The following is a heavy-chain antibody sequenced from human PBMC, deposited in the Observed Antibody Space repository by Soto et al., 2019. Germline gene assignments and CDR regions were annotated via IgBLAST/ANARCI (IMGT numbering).Heavy chain of an antibody. D-gene: IGHD3-22*01. Sequence: ASVKVSCKASGYTFTSYGISWVRQAPGQGPEWMGWISGYNDNTNYAQKLQGRVTMTTDTYTSTAYMELRGLRSDDTAVYYCARGMMDSSGYYDYYFDYWGQGTLVTVSS. V-gene: IGHV1-18*01. J-gene: IGHJ4*02. CDR2: ISGYNDNT. CDR1: GYTFTSYG. CDR3: ARGMMDSSGYYDYYFDY.